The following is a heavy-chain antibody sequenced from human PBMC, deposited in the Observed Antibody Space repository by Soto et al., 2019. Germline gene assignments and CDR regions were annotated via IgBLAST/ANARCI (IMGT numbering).Heavy chain of an antibody. V-gene: IGHV1-69*13. D-gene: IGHD2-21*02. CDR2: IIPIFGTA. J-gene: IGHJ6*02. CDR1: GVTFSSYA. Sequence: GASVKVSCKASGVTFSSYAISWVRQAPGQGLEWMGGIIPIFGTANYAQKFQGRVTITADESTSTAYMELSSLRSEDTAVYYCARSGSFCGGDCYRRLDTYYYYGMDVWGQGTTVTVSS. CDR3: ARSGSFCGGDCYRRLDTYYYYGMDV.